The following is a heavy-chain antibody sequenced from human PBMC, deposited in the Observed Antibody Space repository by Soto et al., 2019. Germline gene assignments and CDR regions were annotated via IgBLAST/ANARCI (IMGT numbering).Heavy chain of an antibody. Sequence: QVQLVESGGGVVQPGRSLRLSCAASGFTFSSYGMHWVRQAPCKGLEWVAVISYDGSNKYYADSVKGRFTISRDNSKNTLYLQMNSLRAEDTAVYYCAKDEDVVVVAATPSAFDIWGQGTMVTVSS. CDR1: GFTFSSYG. CDR2: ISYDGSNK. D-gene: IGHD2-15*01. CDR3: AKDEDVVVVAATPSAFDI. V-gene: IGHV3-30*18. J-gene: IGHJ3*02.